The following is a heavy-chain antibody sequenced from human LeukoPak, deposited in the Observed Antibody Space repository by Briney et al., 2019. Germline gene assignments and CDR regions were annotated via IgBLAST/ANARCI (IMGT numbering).Heavy chain of an antibody. D-gene: IGHD2-15*01. CDR3: ARQEYCSGGSCYTWFDP. V-gene: IGHV3-7*03. CDR2: IKPDGTTK. Sequence: GGSLRLSCAASGFPFSSYSMTWVRQAPGKGLEWVANIKPDGTTKFYVDSVKGRFTIPRDNALNSLYLQMNSLRAEDTAIYYCARQEYCSGGSCYTWFDPWGQGTLVIVSS. J-gene: IGHJ5*02. CDR1: GFPFSSYS.